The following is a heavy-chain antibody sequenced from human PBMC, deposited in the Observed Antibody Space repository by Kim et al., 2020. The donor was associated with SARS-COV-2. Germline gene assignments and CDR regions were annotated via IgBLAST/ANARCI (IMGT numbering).Heavy chain of an antibody. D-gene: IGHD3-10*01. V-gene: IGHV4-59*01. CDR1: GGSISSYY. J-gene: IGHJ6*02. Sequence: SETLSLTCTVSGGSISSYYWSWIRQPPGKGLEWIGYIYYSGSTNYNPSLKSRVTISVDTSKNQFSLKLSSVTAADTAVYYCARDRMVTPLNYYYYGMDVWGQGTTVTVSS. CDR2: IYYSGST. CDR3: ARDRMVTPLNYYYYGMDV.